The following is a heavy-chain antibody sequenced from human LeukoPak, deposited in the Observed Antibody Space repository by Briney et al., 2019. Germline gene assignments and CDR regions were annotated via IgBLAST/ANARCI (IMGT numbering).Heavy chain of an antibody. Sequence: ASVKVSCVPSGDTSTNYVMYWGRQTPGQRVEWMGWINVGSVNTKYTQTLQGRGTITRDTSASTAYMELSSLRSEDTAVYYCARDRDVQLERGYYAMDFWGKGTTVTVSS. CDR3: ARDRDVQLERGYYAMDF. J-gene: IGHJ6*04. V-gene: IGHV1-3*01. CDR1: GDTSTNYV. D-gene: IGHD1-1*01. CDR2: INVGSVNT.